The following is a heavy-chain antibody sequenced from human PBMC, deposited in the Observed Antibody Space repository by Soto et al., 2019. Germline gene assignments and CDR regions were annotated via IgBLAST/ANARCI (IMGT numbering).Heavy chain of an antibody. V-gene: IGHV4-31*03. J-gene: IGHJ5*02. CDR1: GGSISSGGYY. CDR2: IYYSGST. Sequence: SETLSLTCTVSGGSISSGGYYWSWIRQHPGKGLEWIGYIYYSGSTYYNPSLKSRVTISVDTSKNQFSLKLSSVTAADTAVYYCARDEGYCISTSCQRYGFDPWGQGTLVTVSS. CDR3: ARDEGYCISTSCQRYGFDP. D-gene: IGHD2-2*01.